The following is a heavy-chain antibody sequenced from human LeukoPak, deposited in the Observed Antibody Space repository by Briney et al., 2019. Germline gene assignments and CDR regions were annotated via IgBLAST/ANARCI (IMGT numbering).Heavy chain of an antibody. D-gene: IGHD5-24*01. V-gene: IGHV1-69*06. CDR1: RGTFSSYA. J-gene: IGHJ4*02. CDR2: IIPIFGTA. Sequence: SVKVSFKASRGTFSSYAISWVRQAPGQGLEWMGGIIPIFGTANYAQKLQGRVTITAVRSTSTAYMVLSSLRSEETAVYYCARARVGDGYMFDYWGQGTLVTVSS. CDR3: ARARVGDGYMFDY.